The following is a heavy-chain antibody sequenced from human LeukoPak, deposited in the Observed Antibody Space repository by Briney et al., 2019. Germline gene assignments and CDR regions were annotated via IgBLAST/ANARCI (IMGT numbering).Heavy chain of an antibody. V-gene: IGHV3-9*01. Sequence: PTGGSLRLSCAASGFTFDDYAMHWVRQAPGKGLEWVSGISWNSGSIGYADSVKGRFTISRDNAKNSLYLQMNSLRAEDTALYYCAKDGGSGSYHTYNWFDPWGQGTLVTVSS. CDR1: GFTFDDYA. J-gene: IGHJ5*02. CDR3: AKDGGSGSYHTYNWFDP. CDR2: ISWNSGSI. D-gene: IGHD3-10*01.